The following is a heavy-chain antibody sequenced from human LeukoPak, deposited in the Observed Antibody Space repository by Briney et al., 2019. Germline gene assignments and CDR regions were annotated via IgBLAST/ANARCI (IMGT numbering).Heavy chain of an antibody. V-gene: IGHV3-21*06. J-gene: IGHJ6*03. CDR2: ISSSSSYI. D-gene: IGHD4-11*01. CDR3: ARNTEHSDYYYYYYLDI. CDR1: GFTFSTYS. Sequence: GGSLRLSFAASGFTFSTYSMNWVRQAPGQGLEGVSSISSSSSYIYYADSVKGRFTISRDNAKNSLYLQMSSLRATDTEVCYCARNTEHSDYYYYYYLDISGKGTTVTASS.